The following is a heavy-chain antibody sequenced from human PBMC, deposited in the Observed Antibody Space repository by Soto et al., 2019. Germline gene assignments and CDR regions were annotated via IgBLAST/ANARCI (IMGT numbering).Heavy chain of an antibody. V-gene: IGHV4-61*01. Sequence: SETLSLTCTVSGGSVSSGSYYWSWIRQPPGKGLEWIGYIYYSGSTNYNPSLKSRVTISVDTSKNQFSLKLSSVTAADKAVYYCAGEAQENYYYGRDVWGKGTTVTVSS. CDR2: IYYSGST. CDR1: GGSVSSGSYY. CDR3: AGEAQENYYYGRDV. J-gene: IGHJ6*04.